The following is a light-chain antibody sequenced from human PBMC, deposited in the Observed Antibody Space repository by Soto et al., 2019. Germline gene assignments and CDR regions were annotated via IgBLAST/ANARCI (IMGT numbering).Light chain of an antibody. V-gene: IGKV3-15*01. J-gene: IGKJ4*01. CDR1: QSVNRN. CDR2: VAY. Sequence: EIVLTQSPGTLSLSPGERATLSCRASQSVNRNLAWYQQKPGQAPRLLIYVAYTRATGIPARFSGSGSGTELTLNISSMKYEDFADYYCQQYNNWPLTLGGGTKLDIK. CDR3: QQYNNWPLT.